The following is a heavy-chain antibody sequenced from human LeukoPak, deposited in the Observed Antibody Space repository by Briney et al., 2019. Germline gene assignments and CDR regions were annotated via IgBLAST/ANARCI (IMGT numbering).Heavy chain of an antibody. J-gene: IGHJ4*02. CDR2: IYNSGST. CDR1: GGTISTYY. Sequence: PSETLSLTCTVSGGTISTYYWNWIRQPPGKGLEWIGYIYNSGSTNYNPSLKSRVTISVDTSKNQFSLKLTSVTAADTAVYYCARDRELGYWGQGTLVTVSS. V-gene: IGHV4-59*01. CDR3: ARDRELGY. D-gene: IGHD3-10*01.